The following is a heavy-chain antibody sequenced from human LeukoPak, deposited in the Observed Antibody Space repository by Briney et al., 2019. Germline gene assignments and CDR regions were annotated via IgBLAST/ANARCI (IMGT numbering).Heavy chain of an antibody. V-gene: IGHV1-2*06. Sequence: ASVKVSCKASGYTLTGYYMHWVRQAPGQGLEWMGRINPNSGGTNYAQKFQGRVTMTRDTSISTAYMELSRLRSDDTAVYYCVNTYGDYAGYWGQGTLVTVSS. CDR3: VNTYGDYAGY. CDR2: INPNSGGT. CDR1: GYTLTGYY. D-gene: IGHD4-17*01. J-gene: IGHJ4*02.